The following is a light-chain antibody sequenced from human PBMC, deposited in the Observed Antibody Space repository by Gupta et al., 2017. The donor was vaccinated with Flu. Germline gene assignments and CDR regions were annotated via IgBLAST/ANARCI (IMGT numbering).Light chain of an antibody. CDR1: SSNIGSNN. V-gene: IGLV1-44*01. CDR3: ASWDDSLNGWV. CDR2: YND. J-gene: IGLJ3*02. Sequence: QSALTQPPSASGTPGQRVTISCSGSSSNIGSNNVNWYQQLPGTAPKLLIYYNDQRASGVPDRFSGSKSGTSASLAITGLQAEDEADYYCASWDDSLNGWVFGGGTKVTVL.